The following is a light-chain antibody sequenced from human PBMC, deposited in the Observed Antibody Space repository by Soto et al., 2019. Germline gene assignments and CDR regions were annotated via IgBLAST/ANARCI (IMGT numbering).Light chain of an antibody. J-gene: IGLJ1*01. CDR1: NIGTRN. V-gene: IGLV3-9*01. Sequence: SYELTQPLSVSVPLGQTASITCGGNNIGTRNVHWYQQKPGQAPVLVVYRDSNRPSGIPERFSGSNSGNTATLTISRAQAGDEADYFCSSYVGDSAYAFGTGTKLTVL. CDR2: RDS. CDR3: SSYVGDSAYA.